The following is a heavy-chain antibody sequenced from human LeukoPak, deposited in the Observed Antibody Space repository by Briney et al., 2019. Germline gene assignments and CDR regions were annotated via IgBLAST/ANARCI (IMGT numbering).Heavy chain of an antibody. CDR2: ISYEGRDK. D-gene: IGHD2-15*01. V-gene: IGHV3-30*18. Sequence: PGRSLRLSCADSGFPFTTYGMHWVRQAPEKGLEWVAVISYEGRDKYYADSVKGRSTIYRENSKNTLYLQVHNLRTEDTGVYYWVEDEGCWNGGSCYSFDYWGQGTLATVSS. CDR1: GFPFTTYG. CDR3: VEDEGCWNGGSCYSFDY. J-gene: IGHJ4*02.